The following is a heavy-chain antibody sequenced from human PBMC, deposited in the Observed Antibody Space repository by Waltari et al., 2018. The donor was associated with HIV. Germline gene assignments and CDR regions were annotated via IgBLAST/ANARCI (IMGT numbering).Heavy chain of an antibody. D-gene: IGHD2-8*01. CDR3: ARHPRTNLDYGDY. Sequence: QLQLQESGPGLVKPSETLSLTCTVSGGSISSSSHYWGWIRQPPGKGLEWIGSIYYRGSTYYNPSLKSRVTISVDTSKNQFSLKLSSVTAADTAVYYCARHPRTNLDYGDYWGQGTLVTVSS. CDR2: IYYRGST. J-gene: IGHJ4*02. V-gene: IGHV4-39*01. CDR1: GGSISSSSHY.